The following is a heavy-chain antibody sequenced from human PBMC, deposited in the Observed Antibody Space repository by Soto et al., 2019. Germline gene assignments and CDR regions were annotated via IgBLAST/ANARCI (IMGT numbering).Heavy chain of an antibody. J-gene: IGHJ4*02. Sequence: QVHLEQSGAEVKKPGSSVKVSCKASGGTFSSYAISWVRQAPGQGLEWMGGFIPIFGTTNYAQKFQGRVTITADESTSTAYMELSSLRSEDTAVYYCTRDRGRRYNDGRGYYYSAYWGQGTLVTVSS. V-gene: IGHV1-69*01. CDR1: GGTFSSYA. CDR2: FIPIFGTT. D-gene: IGHD3-22*01. CDR3: TRDRGRRYNDGRGYYYSAY.